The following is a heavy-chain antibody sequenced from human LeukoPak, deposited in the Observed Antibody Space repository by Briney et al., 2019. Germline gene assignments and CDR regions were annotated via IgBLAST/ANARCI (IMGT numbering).Heavy chain of an antibody. J-gene: IGHJ4*02. D-gene: IGHD3-3*01. CDR1: GYTFTGYY. CDR2: MNPNSGNT. CDR3: ARGVQLSRITIFGVVIPSHFDY. V-gene: IGHV1-8*02. Sequence: ASVKVSCKASGYTFTGYYMHWVRQATGQGLEWMGWMNPNSGNTGYAQKFQGRVTMTRNTSISTAYMELSSLRSEDTAVYYCARGVQLSRITIFGVVIPSHFDYWGQGTLVTVSS.